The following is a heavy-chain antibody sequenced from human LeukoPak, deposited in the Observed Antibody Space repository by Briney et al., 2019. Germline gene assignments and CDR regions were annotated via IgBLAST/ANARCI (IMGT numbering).Heavy chain of an antibody. Sequence: GGSLRLSCTVSGFTVSSNSMSWVRQAPGKGLEWVSFIYSGGNTHYSDSVKGRFTISRDNSKNTLYLQMNSLRADDTAVYYCAKDLAPLVVGALDYWGQGTLVTVSS. CDR3: AKDLAPLVVGALDY. J-gene: IGHJ4*02. CDR2: IYSGGNT. V-gene: IGHV3-53*01. D-gene: IGHD1-26*01. CDR1: GFTVSSNS.